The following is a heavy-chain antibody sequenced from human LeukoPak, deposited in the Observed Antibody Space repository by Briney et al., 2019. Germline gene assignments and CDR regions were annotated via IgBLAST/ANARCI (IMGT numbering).Heavy chain of an antibody. V-gene: IGHV4-39*07. D-gene: IGHD3-3*01. CDR3: ARGRRLRFLEWLPLGPGAFDI. CDR1: GGSISSSSYY. J-gene: IGHJ3*02. Sequence: PSETLSLTCTVPGGSISSSSYYWGWIRQPPGKGLEWIVEINHSGSTNYNPSLKSRVTISVDTSKNQFSLKLSSVTAADTAVYYCARGRRLRFLEWLPLGPGAFDIWGQGTMVTVSS. CDR2: INHSGST.